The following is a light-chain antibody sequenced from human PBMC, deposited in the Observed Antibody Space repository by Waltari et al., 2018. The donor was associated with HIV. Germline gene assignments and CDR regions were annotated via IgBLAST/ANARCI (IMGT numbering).Light chain of an antibody. CDR2: NDY. Sequence: QSALTQPPSTSGTPGQRVTMSCSGSSSNVGRDNVYWYQQIPGTAPKLLIYNDYQRPSGVPDRFSGSTSGTAASLAISGLRSEDEADYYCAAWDNILSGYVFGTGTKVTVL. V-gene: IGLV1-47*01. CDR3: AAWDNILSGYV. J-gene: IGLJ1*01. CDR1: SSNVGRDN.